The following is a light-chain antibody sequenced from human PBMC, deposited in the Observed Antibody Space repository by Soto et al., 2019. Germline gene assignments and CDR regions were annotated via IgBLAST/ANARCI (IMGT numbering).Light chain of an antibody. Sequence: EIVLTQSPGTLSLSPGERATLSCRASQSINNRYLAWYQQKPGQAPRLLIYAASSRATGIPDRFSGSGSGRDFPLTISRLEPEDFAVYYCQQFGSSPGFTFGPGTKVDIK. J-gene: IGKJ3*01. CDR2: AAS. CDR3: QQFGSSPGFT. CDR1: QSINNRY. V-gene: IGKV3-20*01.